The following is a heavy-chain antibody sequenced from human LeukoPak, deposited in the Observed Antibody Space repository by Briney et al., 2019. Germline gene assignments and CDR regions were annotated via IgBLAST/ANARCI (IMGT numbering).Heavy chain of an antibody. CDR2: IYYSGST. J-gene: IGHJ2*01. CDR1: GGSISSYY. CDR3: ARQTVGYSYGHWYFDL. Sequence: SETLSLTCTVSGGSISSYYWGWIRQPPGKGLEWIGSIYYSGSTHYNPSLKSRVTISVDTSKNQFSLKLSSVTAADTAVYYCARQTVGYSYGHWYFDLWGRGTLVTVSS. D-gene: IGHD5-18*01. V-gene: IGHV4-39*01.